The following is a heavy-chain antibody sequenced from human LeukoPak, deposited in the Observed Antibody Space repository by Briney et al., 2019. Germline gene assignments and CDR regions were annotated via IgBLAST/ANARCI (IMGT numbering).Heavy chain of an antibody. CDR1: GFTFSDHY. CDR3: VRDLR. V-gene: IGHV3-11*01. J-gene: IGHJ4*02. CDR2: ITGGGAIK. Sequence: GGSLRLSCAASGFTFSDHYMSWIRQAPGKGLEWVSYITGGGAIKYYADSVKGRFTISRDNVQNLLYLQMNSLTAADTAVYYCVRDLRWGQGTLVTVSS.